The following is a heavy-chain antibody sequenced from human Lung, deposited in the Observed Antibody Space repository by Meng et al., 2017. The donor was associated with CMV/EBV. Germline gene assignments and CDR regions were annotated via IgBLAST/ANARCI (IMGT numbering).Heavy chain of an antibody. J-gene: IGHJ4*02. CDR2: IHPHGGVT. Sequence: ASVXVSCKASGYTFTAHYFHWVRQAPGQGLEWMGWIHPHGGVTNYAQQFQGRVTLTRDTSINTGYMELTRLTSDDTAVYYCARDNNWGPDYWGQGTLVTVSS. D-gene: IGHD7-27*01. CDR1: GYTFTAHY. V-gene: IGHV1-2*02. CDR3: ARDNNWGPDY.